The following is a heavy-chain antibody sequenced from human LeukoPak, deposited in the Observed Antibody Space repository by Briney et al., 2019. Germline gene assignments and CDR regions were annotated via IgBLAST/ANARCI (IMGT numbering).Heavy chain of an antibody. V-gene: IGHV1-8*01. CDR2: MNPNSGNT. D-gene: IGHD5-18*01. CDR1: GYTFTSYD. CDR3: ARVDRSGYSYGYSIDY. J-gene: IGHJ4*02. Sequence: ASVKVSCKASGYTFTSYDINWVRQATGQGPEWMGWMNPNSGNTGYAQKFQGRVTMTRNTSISTAYMELSSLRSEDTAVYYCARVDRSGYSYGYSIDYWGQGTLVTVSS.